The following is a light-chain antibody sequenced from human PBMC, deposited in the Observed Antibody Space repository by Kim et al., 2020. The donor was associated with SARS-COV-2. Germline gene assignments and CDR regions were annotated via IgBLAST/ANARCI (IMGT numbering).Light chain of an antibody. CDR2: GAS. CDR3: QQHNDWPPLT. CDR1: QSVSSN. J-gene: IGKJ4*01. V-gene: IGKV3-15*01. Sequence: ETVMTQSPATPSVSPGERATLSCRASQSVSSNLAWYQQKPGQAPRLIIYGASTRATGVPARFSGSGFGTDFTLTISSLQSEDYAVYYCQQHNDWPPLTFGGGTKVDIK.